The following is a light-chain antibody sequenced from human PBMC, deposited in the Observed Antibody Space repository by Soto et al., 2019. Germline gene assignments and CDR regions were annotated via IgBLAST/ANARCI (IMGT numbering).Light chain of an antibody. Sequence: EIVMTQSPATLSLSPGEKATLSFMASQSISNNFAWFQQKPGQVPRLLIYGASNRATGVSARFSGSGSGTEFTLTISSLQSEDFATYYCQQLNSYPPTFGQGTRLENK. CDR3: QQLNSYPPT. CDR2: GAS. V-gene: IGKV3-15*01. J-gene: IGKJ5*01. CDR1: QSISNN.